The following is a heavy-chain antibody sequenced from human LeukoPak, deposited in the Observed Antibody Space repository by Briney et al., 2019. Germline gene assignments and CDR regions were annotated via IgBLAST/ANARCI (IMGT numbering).Heavy chain of an antibody. CDR3: ARELSSGWGPYFDY. CDR2: IIPIFGTA. CDR1: GGTFSSYA. Sequence: SVKVSCKASGGTFSSYAISWVRQAPGQGLESMGGIIPIFGTANYAQKFQGRVTITTDESTSTAYMELSSLRSEDTAVYYCARELSSGWGPYFDYWGQGTLVTVSS. D-gene: IGHD6-19*01. V-gene: IGHV1-69*05. J-gene: IGHJ4*02.